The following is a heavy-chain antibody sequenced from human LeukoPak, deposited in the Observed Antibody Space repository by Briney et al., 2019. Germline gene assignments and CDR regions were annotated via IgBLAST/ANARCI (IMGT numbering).Heavy chain of an antibody. CDR3: ARLPPNYYDRAVDI. CDR1: GGSISSYY. V-gene: IGHV4-59*08. Sequence: SETLSLTCTVSGGSISSYYWSWIRQPPGKGLEWIGYIYYSGSTNYNPSLKSRVTISVDTSKNQFSLKLSSVTAADTAVYYCARLPPNYYDRAVDIWAQGTMVTVSS. J-gene: IGHJ3*02. CDR2: IYYSGST. D-gene: IGHD3-22*01.